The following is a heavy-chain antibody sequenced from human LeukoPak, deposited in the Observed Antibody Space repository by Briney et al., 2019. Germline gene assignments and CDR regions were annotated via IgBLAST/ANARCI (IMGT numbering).Heavy chain of an antibody. D-gene: IGHD3-22*01. J-gene: IGHJ4*02. CDR2: IYSGGST. V-gene: IGHV3-66*04. CDR3: ARLFQRNELNYYDSSGYSLGY. Sequence: GGSLRLSCAASGFTVSSNYMSWVRQAPGKGLEWVSVIYSGGSTYYADSVKGRFTISRDNSKNTLYLQMNSLRAEDTAVYYCARLFQRNELNYYDSSGYSLGYWGQGTLVTVSS. CDR1: GFTVSSNY.